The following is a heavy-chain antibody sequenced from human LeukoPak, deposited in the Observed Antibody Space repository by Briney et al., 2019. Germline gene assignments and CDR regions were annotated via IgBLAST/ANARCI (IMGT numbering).Heavy chain of an antibody. CDR2: ISYDGSNK. J-gene: IGHJ4*02. CDR3: ARDPSSGYYEYYFDY. Sequence: GRSLRLSCAASGFTFSSYAMHWVRQAPGKRLEWVAVISYDGSNKYYADSVKGRFTISRDNSKNTLYLQMSRLRAEDTAVYYCARDPSSGYYEYYFDYWGQGTLVTVSS. V-gene: IGHV3-30-3*01. D-gene: IGHD3-22*01. CDR1: GFTFSSYA.